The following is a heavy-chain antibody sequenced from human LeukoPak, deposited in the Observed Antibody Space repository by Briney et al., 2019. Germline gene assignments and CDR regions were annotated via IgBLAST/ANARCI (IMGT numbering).Heavy chain of an antibody. D-gene: IGHD6-13*01. CDR1: GYTLTGYY. V-gene: IGHV1-2*02. CDR3: ARGAAAGRYPFDY. J-gene: IGHJ4*02. CDR2: INPNSGGT. Sequence: ASVKVSCKASGYTLTGYYMHWVRQAPGQGLEWMGWINPNSGGTNYAQKFQGRVTMTRDTSISTAYMELSRLRSDDTAVYYCARGAAAGRYPFDYWGQGTLVTVSS.